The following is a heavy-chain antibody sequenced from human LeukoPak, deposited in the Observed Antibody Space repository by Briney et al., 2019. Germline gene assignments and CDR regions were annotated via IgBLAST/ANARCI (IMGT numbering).Heavy chain of an antibody. CDR3: ARVGASVWHAFDI. D-gene: IGHD3-16*01. J-gene: IGHJ3*02. V-gene: IGHV4-59*01. CDR2: IYYSGST. CDR1: GGSISSYY. Sequence: PSETLSLTCTVSGGSISSYYWSWIRQPPGKGLEWIGYIYYSGSTNYNPSLKSRVTISVDTSKNQFSLKLSSVTAADTAVYYCARVGASVWHAFDIWGQGTMVTVSS.